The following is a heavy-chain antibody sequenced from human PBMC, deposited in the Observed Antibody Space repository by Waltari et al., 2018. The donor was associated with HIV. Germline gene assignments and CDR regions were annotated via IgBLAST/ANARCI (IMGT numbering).Heavy chain of an antibody. D-gene: IGHD2-2*01. V-gene: IGHV3-7*01. CDR1: GFTFSSYW. J-gene: IGHJ6*02. CDR2: IKQDGSEK. Sequence: EVQLVESGGGLVQPGGSLRLSCAASGFTFSSYWMSWVRQAPGKGLEWVANIKQDGSEKYYVDSVKGRFTISRDNAKNSLYLQMNSLRAEDTAVYYCARERSTEDYYYGMDVWGQGTTVTVSS. CDR3: ARERSTEDYYYGMDV.